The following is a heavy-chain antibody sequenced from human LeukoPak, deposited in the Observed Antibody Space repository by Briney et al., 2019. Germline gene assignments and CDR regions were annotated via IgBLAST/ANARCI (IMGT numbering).Heavy chain of an antibody. Sequence: SETLSLTCTVSGGSISSGSYYWSWIRQPAGKGLEWIGRIYTSGSTNYNPSLKSRVTISVDTSKNQFSLKLSSVTAADTAVYYCARQGSGQYYFDYWGQGTLVSVSS. CDR2: IYTSGST. D-gene: IGHD2-15*01. CDR1: GGSISSGSYY. V-gene: IGHV4-61*02. J-gene: IGHJ4*02. CDR3: ARQGSGQYYFDY.